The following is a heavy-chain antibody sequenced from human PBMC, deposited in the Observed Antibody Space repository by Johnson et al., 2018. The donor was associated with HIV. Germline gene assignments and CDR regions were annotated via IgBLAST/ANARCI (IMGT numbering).Heavy chain of an antibody. V-gene: IGHV3-30-3*01. D-gene: IGHD3-9*01. CDR1: GFTFSSYA. CDR2: ISYDGSNK. J-gene: IGHJ3*02. CDR3: ARGGVLRYFDWLFEDAFDI. Sequence: QVQLVESGGGLVQPGGSLRLSCAASGFTFSSYAVHWVRQAPGKGLEWVAVISYDGSNKYYADSVKGRFTISRDNSKNTLYLQMNSLRVEDTAVYYCARGGVLRYFDWLFEDAFDIWGQGTMVTVSS.